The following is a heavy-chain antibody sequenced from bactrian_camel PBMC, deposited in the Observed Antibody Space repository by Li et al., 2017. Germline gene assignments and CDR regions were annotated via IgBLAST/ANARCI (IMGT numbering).Heavy chain of an antibody. Sequence: HVQLVESGGGSVQPGGSLRLSCRHSGFTFVQYPGWVRQAPGKGLEWVSSISHDNANIWYSDAAKGRFTISRDNAKNMVYLQMNSLKTEDTAVYYCAATYYSDYDDHEYKYWGQGTQVTVS. D-gene: IGHD4*01. CDR3: AATYYSDYDDHEYKY. CDR2: ISHDNANI. J-gene: IGHJ4*01. V-gene: IGHV3-2*01. CDR1: GFTFVQYP.